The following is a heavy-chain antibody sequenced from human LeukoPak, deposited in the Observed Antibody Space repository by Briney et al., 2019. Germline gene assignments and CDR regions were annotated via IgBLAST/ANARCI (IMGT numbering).Heavy chain of an antibody. CDR3: AKHTGSGSYYSRNNFDY. D-gene: IGHD3-10*01. V-gene: IGHV3-30-3*02. J-gene: IGHJ4*02. CDR1: GFTFSRNN. CDR2: ISYNGRNE. Sequence: PGGSLRLSCAASGFTFSRNNMHWVRQAPGKGLEWVTSISYNGRNEYYADSVKGRFTISRDNSKNTLYLQMNSLRAEDTAVYYCAKHTGSGSYYSRNNFDYWGQGALVTVSS.